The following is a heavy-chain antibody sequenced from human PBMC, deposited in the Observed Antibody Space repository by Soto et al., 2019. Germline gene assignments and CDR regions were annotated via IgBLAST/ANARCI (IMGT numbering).Heavy chain of an antibody. CDR1: GYTLTELS. Sequence: QVQLVQSGAEVKKPGASVKVSCKVSGYTLTELSMHWVRQAPGKGLEWMGGFDPEDGETIYAQKFQGRVTMTEDTSTDTAYMELSSLRSEDTAVYYCAAAQMYCSSTSCPRHYYYYYMDVWGKGTTVTVSS. V-gene: IGHV1-24*01. J-gene: IGHJ6*03. D-gene: IGHD2-2*01. CDR2: FDPEDGET. CDR3: AAAQMYCSSTSCPRHYYYYYMDV.